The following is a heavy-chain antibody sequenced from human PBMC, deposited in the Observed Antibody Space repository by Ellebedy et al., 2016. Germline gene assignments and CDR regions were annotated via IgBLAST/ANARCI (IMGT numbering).Heavy chain of an antibody. CDR1: GFTFSSYG. CDR2: IWYDGSNK. CDR3: ARDQAGVVDY. J-gene: IGHJ4*02. Sequence: GESLKISXAASGFTFSSYGMHWVRQAPGKGLEWVAVIWYDGSNKYYADSVKGRFTISRDNSKNTLYLQMNSLRAEDTAVYYCARDQAGVVDYWGQGTLVTVSS. D-gene: IGHD6-19*01. V-gene: IGHV3-33*01.